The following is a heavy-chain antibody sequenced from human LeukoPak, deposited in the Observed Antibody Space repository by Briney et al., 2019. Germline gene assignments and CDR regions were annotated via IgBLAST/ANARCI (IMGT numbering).Heavy chain of an antibody. CDR3: ARGDYGDYGCIC. Sequence: NPGGSLRLSCAASGFTFSSYSMNWVRQAPGKGLEWVSSISSSSSYIYYADSVKGRFTISRDNAKNSLYLQMNSLRAEDTAVYYCARGDYGDYGCICWGQGTLVTVSS. V-gene: IGHV3-21*01. D-gene: IGHD4-17*01. CDR1: GFTFSSYS. CDR2: ISSSSSYI. J-gene: IGHJ4*02.